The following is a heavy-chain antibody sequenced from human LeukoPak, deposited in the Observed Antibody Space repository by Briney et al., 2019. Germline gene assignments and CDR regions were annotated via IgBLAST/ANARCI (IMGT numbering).Heavy chain of an antibody. D-gene: IGHD1-26*01. V-gene: IGHV1-18*01. CDR1: SYTFTSYG. J-gene: IGHJ4*02. CDR2: ISAYNGNT. Sequence: ASVKVSCKASSYTFTSYGISWVRQAPGQGLEWMGWISAYNGNTNYAQKLQGRVTMTTDTSTSTAYMELRSLRSDDTAVYYCARVTGELLPNPFDYWGQGTLVTVSS. CDR3: ARVTGELLPNPFDY.